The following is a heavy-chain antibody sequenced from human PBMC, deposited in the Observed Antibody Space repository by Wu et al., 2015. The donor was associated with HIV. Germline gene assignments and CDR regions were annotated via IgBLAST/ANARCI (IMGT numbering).Heavy chain of an antibody. CDR2: INPSGGST. V-gene: IGHV1-46*01. CDR1: GYTFTSYY. D-gene: IGHD3-22*01. J-gene: IGHJ4*02. CDR3: ARVDHGYDSSGYYLDY. Sequence: QVQLVQSGAEVKKPGASVKVSCKASGYTFTSYYMHWVRQAPGQGLEWMGIINPSGGSTSYAQKFQGRVTMTRDTSTSTVYMELSSLRSEDTAVYYCARVDHGYDSSGYYLDYWGQGTLVTVSS.